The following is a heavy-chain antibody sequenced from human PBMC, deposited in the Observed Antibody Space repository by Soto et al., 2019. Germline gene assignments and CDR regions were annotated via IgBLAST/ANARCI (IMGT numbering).Heavy chain of an antibody. CDR2: ISGSGGST. Sequence: GGSLRLSCAASGFTFSSYAMSWVRQPPGKGLEWVSAISGSGGSTYYADSVKGRFTISRDNSKNTLYLQMNSLRAEDTAIYYCAKVSDYGYRSGDYYFDYWGQGTLVTVSS. V-gene: IGHV3-23*01. D-gene: IGHD4-17*01. J-gene: IGHJ4*02. CDR1: GFTFSSYA. CDR3: AKVSDYGYRSGDYYFDY.